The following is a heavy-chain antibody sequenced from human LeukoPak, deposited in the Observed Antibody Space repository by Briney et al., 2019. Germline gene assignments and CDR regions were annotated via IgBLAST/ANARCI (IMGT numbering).Heavy chain of an antibody. CDR3: TRDET. V-gene: IGHV3-7*04. CDR2: IKYDGSEK. CDR1: GYXFSNNW. J-gene: IGHJ5*02. Sequence: PGGSLRLSCAASGYXFSNNWMSWVRQAPGKGLEWVANIKYDGSEKYYVDSVKGRFTISRDNAKSSLYLQMNSLRAEDTAVYYCTRDETWGQGTLVTVSS.